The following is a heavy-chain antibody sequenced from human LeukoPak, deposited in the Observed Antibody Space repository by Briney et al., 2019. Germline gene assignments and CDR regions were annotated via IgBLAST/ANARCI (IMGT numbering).Heavy chain of an antibody. D-gene: IGHD5-12*01. CDR1: GFTFSSYG. J-gene: IGHJ4*02. CDR2: ISYDGSNT. CDR3: AKSLRGSGFDVYLFDY. Sequence: GGSLRLSCAASGFTFSSYGMHWVRQAPGKGLEWVALISYDGSNTYYADSVKGRFTISGDNSKNTLYLQMNSLRAEDTAVYYCAKSLRGSGFDVYLFDYCGEGTLVTVSS. V-gene: IGHV3-30*18.